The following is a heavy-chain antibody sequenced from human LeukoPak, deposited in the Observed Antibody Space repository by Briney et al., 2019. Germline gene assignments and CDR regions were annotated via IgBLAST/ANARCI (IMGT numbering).Heavy chain of an antibody. D-gene: IGHD2-21*02. J-gene: IGHJ4*02. CDR2: IYPGDYET. V-gene: IGHV5-51*01. Sequence: ASLKISFEGSGYSFSNYWIGWVRQRPGKGVGWMGIIYPGDYETRYSPSFQGLVTISVDKSISTAYLQWSSLKASDTAMYYCAIPPGYCGNDCSFDHWGQGTLVTVSS. CDR1: GYSFSNYW. CDR3: AIPPGYCGNDCSFDH.